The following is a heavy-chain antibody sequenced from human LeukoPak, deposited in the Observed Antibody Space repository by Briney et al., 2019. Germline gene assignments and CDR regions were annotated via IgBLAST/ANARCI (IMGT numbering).Heavy chain of an antibody. CDR3: ARAISPRAVTRGATFDY. CDR1: GGSISSGGYY. V-gene: IGHV4-31*03. J-gene: IGHJ4*02. D-gene: IGHD4-17*01. CDR2: IYYSGST. Sequence: SETLSLTCTASGGSISSGGYYWSWIRQHPGKGLEWIGYIYYSGSTYYNPSLKSRVTISVDTSKNQFSLKLSSVTAADTAVYYCARAISPRAVTRGATFDYWGQGTLVTVSS.